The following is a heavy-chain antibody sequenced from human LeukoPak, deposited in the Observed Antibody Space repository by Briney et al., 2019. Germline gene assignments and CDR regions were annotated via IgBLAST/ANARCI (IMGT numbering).Heavy chain of an antibody. Sequence: GGSLRLSCAASGFTFSSYSMNWVRQAPGKGLEWVSSISSSSSYIYYADSVKGRFTISRDNAKNSLYLQMNSLRAEDTAVYYCARDWPTIAAAGTIPEYFQHWGQGPLDTVSS. CDR2: ISSSSSYI. V-gene: IGHV3-21*01. J-gene: IGHJ1*01. D-gene: IGHD6-13*01. CDR3: ARDWPTIAAAGTIPEYFQH. CDR1: GFTFSSYS.